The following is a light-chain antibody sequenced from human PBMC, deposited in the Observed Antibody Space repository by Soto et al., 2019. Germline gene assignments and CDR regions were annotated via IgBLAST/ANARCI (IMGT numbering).Light chain of an antibody. CDR3: MKGTHWPFT. V-gene: IGKV2-30*02. Sequence: DVVMTQSPLSLPVTLGQPASISCRSNQSLVHSDGIAYFSWFQQKPGRSPRRLIYKVSNRESGGPDRFSGSGSGTDFALKISRVEAEDVGVYYCMKGTHWPFTFGQGTRLEIK. CDR2: KVS. CDR1: QSLVHSDGIAY. J-gene: IGKJ5*01.